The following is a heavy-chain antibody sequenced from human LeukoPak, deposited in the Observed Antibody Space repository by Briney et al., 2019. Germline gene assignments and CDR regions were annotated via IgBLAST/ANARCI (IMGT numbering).Heavy chain of an antibody. CDR1: GFTFDDYA. J-gene: IGHJ4*02. CDR2: ISWNSGSI. Sequence: GGSLRLSCAASGFTFDDYAMHWVRQAPGKGLEWVSGISWNSGSIGYADSVKGRFTISRDNAKNSLYLQMNSLRAEDMALYYCAKDIRAYSSGWFDYWGQGTLVTVSS. CDR3: AKDIRAYSSGWFDY. V-gene: IGHV3-9*03. D-gene: IGHD6-19*01.